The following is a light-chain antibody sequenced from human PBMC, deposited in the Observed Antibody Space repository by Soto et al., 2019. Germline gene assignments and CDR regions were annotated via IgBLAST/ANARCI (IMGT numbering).Light chain of an antibody. J-gene: IGLJ3*02. V-gene: IGLV2-14*01. Sequence: QSVLTQSASVSGSPGQSITISCTGTSSDVGGYNYVSWYQQHPGKAPKLIIYDVMNRPSGVSTRFSGSKSGNTAALTISGLQAEDEADYSCSSYTSTNSWVFGGGTKLTVL. CDR1: SSDVGGYNY. CDR3: SSYTSTNSWV. CDR2: DVM.